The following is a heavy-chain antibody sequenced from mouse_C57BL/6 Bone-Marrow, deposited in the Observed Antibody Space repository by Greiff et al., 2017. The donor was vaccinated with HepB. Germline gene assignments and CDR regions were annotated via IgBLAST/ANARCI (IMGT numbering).Heavy chain of an antibody. CDR2: ISYDGSN. D-gene: IGHD1-1*02. CDR1: GYSITSGYY. CDR3: ARGTLCFYYAMDY. Sequence: EVKLLESGPGLVKPSQSLSLTCSVTGYSITSGYYWNWIRQFPGNKLEWMGYISYDGSNNYNPSLKNRISITRDTSKNQFFLKLNSVTTEDTATYYCARGTLCFYYAMDYWGQGTSVTVSS. V-gene: IGHV3-6*01. J-gene: IGHJ4*01.